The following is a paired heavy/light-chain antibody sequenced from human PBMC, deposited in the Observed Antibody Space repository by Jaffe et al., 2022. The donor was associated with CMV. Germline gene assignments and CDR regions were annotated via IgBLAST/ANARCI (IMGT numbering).Light chain of an antibody. J-gene: IGKJ4*01. Sequence: EIVLTQSPATLSLSPGERATLSCRASQSVSSYLAWYQQKPGQAPRLLIYDASNRATGIPARFSGSGSGTDFTLTISSLEPEDFAVYYCQQRSNWPPVTFGGGTKVEIK. CDR2: DAS. CDR1: QSVSSY. V-gene: IGKV3-11*01. CDR3: QQRSNWPPVT.
Heavy chain of an antibody. D-gene: IGHD6-19*01. Sequence: EVQLVQSGAEVKKPGESLKISCKGSGYSFTSYWIGWVRQMPGKGLEWMGIIYPGDSDTRYSPSFQGQVTISADKSISTAYLQWSSLKASDTAMYYCARHVSLSSGWYGNYYYMDVWGKGTTVTVSS. V-gene: IGHV5-51*01. CDR3: ARHVSLSSGWYGNYYYMDV. J-gene: IGHJ6*03. CDR2: IYPGDSDT. CDR1: GYSFTSYW.